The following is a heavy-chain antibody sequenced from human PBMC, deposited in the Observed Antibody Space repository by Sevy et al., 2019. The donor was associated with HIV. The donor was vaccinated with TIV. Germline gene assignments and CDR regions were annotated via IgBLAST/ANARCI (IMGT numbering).Heavy chain of an antibody. CDR1: GFTFSDYY. CDR2: ISSSGSTI. D-gene: IGHD6-13*01. V-gene: IGHV3-11*01. CDR3: ARDLKPSSSWPAEFDY. J-gene: IGHJ4*02. Sequence: GGSLRLSCAASGFTFSDYYMRWIRQAPGKGLEWVSYISSSGSTIYYADSVKGRFTISRDNAKNSLYLQMNSLRAEDTAVYYCARDLKPSSSWPAEFDYWGQGTLVTVS.